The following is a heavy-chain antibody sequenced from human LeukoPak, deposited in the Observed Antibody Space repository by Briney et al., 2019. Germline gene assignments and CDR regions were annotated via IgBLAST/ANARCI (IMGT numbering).Heavy chain of an antibody. D-gene: IGHD3-10*01. CDR2: IIPIFGTA. J-gene: IGHJ6*03. V-gene: IGHV1-69*05. Sequence: SVKVSCKASGGTFSSYAISWVRQAPGQGLEWMGGIIPIFGTANYAQKFQGRVTITTDESTSTAYMELSSLRSEDTAVYYCARVNSYGSGSYYPDYYYYYYMDVWGKGTTVTVSS. CDR1: GGTFSSYA. CDR3: ARVNSYGSGSYYPDYYYYYYMDV.